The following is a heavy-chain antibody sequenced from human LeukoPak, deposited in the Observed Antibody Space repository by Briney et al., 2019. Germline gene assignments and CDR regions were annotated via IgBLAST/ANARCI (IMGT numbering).Heavy chain of an antibody. J-gene: IGHJ3*02. V-gene: IGHV3-7*01. Sequence: GGSLRLSCAASGFTFSSYWMSWVRQAPGKGLEWVANIKQDGSEKYYVDSVKGRFTISRDNAKNSLYLQMNSLRAEDTAVYYYARESGAHCSGGSCYSGDAFDIWGQGTMVTVSS. D-gene: IGHD2-15*01. CDR2: IKQDGSEK. CDR3: ARESGAHCSGGSCYSGDAFDI. CDR1: GFTFSSYW.